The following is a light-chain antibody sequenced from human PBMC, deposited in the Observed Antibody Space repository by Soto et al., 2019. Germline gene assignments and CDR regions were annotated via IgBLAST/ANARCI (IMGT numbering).Light chain of an antibody. CDR3: QNYKAYPWT. V-gene: IGKV1-5*03. CDR1: QSISSC. J-gene: IGKJ1*01. CDR2: KAS. Sequence: DIQMTQSPSTLSASVGDRVTITCRASQSISSCLAWYQQKPGKAPTLLTYKASTLESGVPSNFRGNGSGTEFSLTITTLQTEDFATYYSQNYKAYPWTFGQGTKVEVK.